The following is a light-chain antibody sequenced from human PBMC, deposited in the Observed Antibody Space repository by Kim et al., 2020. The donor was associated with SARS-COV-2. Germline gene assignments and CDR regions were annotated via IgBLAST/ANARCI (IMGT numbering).Light chain of an antibody. V-gene: IGKV1-39*01. CDR2: AAS. Sequence: SASVGDRVTITCRASQSISSYLNGYQQKPGKAPKLLIYAASSLQSGVPTRFSGSGSGTDFTLTISSLQPEDFATYYCQQSYSTPHTFGKGTKLEIK. CDR1: QSISSY. CDR3: QQSYSTPHT. J-gene: IGKJ2*01.